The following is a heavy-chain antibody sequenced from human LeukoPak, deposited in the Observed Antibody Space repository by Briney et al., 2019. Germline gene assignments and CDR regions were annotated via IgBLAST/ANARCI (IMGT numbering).Heavy chain of an antibody. Sequence: GRSLRLSCAASGFTFSSYWMSWVRQAPGKGLEWVANIKQDGSEKYYVDSVKGRFTISRDNAENSLYLQMNSLRAEDTAVYYCARVGDCSSSSCYPDRYFDYWGQGTLVTVSS. V-gene: IGHV3-7*01. CDR2: IKQDGSEK. CDR1: GFTFSSYW. D-gene: IGHD2-2*01. J-gene: IGHJ4*02. CDR3: ARVGDCSSSSCYPDRYFDY.